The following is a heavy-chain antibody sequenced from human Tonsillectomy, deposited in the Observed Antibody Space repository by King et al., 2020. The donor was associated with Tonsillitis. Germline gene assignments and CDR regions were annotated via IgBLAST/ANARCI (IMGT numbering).Heavy chain of an antibody. CDR1: GYTFTGYY. Sequence: QLVQSGAEVKKPGASVKVSCKASGYTFTGYYMHWVRQAPGQGLEWMGWINPNSGGTNYAQKFQGRVTMTRDTAISTAYMELSRLRSDDTAVYYCARVRAIISGSYGYWGQGTLVTVSS. D-gene: IGHD1-26*01. CDR3: ARVRAIISGSYGY. CDR2: INPNSGGT. V-gene: IGHV1-2*02. J-gene: IGHJ4*02.